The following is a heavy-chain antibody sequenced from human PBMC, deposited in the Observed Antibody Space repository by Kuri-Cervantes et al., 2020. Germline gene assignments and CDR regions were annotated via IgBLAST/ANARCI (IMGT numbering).Heavy chain of an antibody. CDR2: ISWNSGSI. CDR3: AKAGYYYDSSGYYPGRY. Sequence: SLKISCVSSGFTFDDYAMHWVRQSPGKGLECVSGISWNSGSIGYADSVKGRFTISRDNAKNSLYLQMNSLRAEDTAVYYCAKAGYYYDSSGYYPGRYWGQGTLVTVSS. V-gene: IGHV3-9*01. CDR1: GFTFDDYA. D-gene: IGHD3-22*01. J-gene: IGHJ4*02.